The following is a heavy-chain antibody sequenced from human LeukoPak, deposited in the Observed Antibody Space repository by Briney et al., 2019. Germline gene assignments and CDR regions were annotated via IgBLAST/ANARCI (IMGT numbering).Heavy chain of an antibody. D-gene: IGHD6-19*01. CDR1: GFTFSSYA. CDR2: ISGSGGST. CDR3: AKDITGSIAVAFDY. Sequence: PGGSLRHSCPASGFTFSSYAMSWVRQAPGKGLEWVSAISGSGGSTYYADSVKGRFTISRDNAKNSLYLQMNSLRAEDTALYYCAKDITGSIAVAFDYWGQGTLVTVSS. J-gene: IGHJ4*02. V-gene: IGHV3-23*01.